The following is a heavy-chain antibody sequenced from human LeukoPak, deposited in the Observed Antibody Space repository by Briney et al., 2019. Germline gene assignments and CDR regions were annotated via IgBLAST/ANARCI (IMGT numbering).Heavy chain of an antibody. CDR3: AKNPNSGSYYVFDY. CDR1: GFTFSSYG. Sequence: GGSLRLSCAASGFTFSSYGMHWVRQAPGKGLEWVAVISYDGSNKYYADSVKGRFTISRDNSKNTLYLQMNSLRAEDTAVYYCAKNPNSGSYYVFDYWGQGTLVTVSS. J-gene: IGHJ4*02. D-gene: IGHD1-26*01. CDR2: ISYDGSNK. V-gene: IGHV3-30*18.